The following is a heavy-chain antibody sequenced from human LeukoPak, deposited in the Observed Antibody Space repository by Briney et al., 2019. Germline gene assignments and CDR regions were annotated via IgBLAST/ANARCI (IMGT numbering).Heavy chain of an antibody. CDR2: IRYDGSNK. CDR3: AKDQISRGVRGVPVDY. D-gene: IGHD3-10*01. Sequence: GGSLRLSCAASGFTFRNYAMHWVRQAPGKGLEWVAFIRYDGSNKYYADSVKGRFTISRDNSKNTLYLQMNSLRAEDTAVYYCAKDQISRGVRGVPVDYWGQGTLVTVSS. CDR1: GFTFRNYA. J-gene: IGHJ4*02. V-gene: IGHV3-30*02.